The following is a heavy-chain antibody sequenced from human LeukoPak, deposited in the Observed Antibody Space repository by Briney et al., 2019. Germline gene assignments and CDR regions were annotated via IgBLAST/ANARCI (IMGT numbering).Heavy chain of an antibody. CDR1: GYTFTSYA. Sequence: ASVKVSCKASGYTFTSYAIHWVRQAPGQSPEWMGWINVGNGNTKYSQKFQGRVTITRDTSASTAYMELSSLRSEDTAVHYCARLTVTPYYFDYWGQGTLVTVSS. J-gene: IGHJ4*02. V-gene: IGHV1-3*01. D-gene: IGHD4-17*01. CDR3: ARLTVTPYYFDY. CDR2: INVGNGNT.